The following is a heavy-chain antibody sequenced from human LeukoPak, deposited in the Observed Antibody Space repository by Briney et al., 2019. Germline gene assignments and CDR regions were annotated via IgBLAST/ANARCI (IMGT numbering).Heavy chain of an antibody. J-gene: IGHJ5*02. CDR1: GGTFSSYA. CDR3: ARDQVYGSGSYYTA. Sequence: SVKVSCKASGGTFSSYAISWVRQAPGQGLEWMGGIIPIFGTANYAQKFQGRVTITADKSTSTAYMELSSLRSEDTAVYYCARDQVYGSGSYYTAWGQGTLVTVSS. V-gene: IGHV1-69*06. D-gene: IGHD3-10*01. CDR2: IIPIFGTA.